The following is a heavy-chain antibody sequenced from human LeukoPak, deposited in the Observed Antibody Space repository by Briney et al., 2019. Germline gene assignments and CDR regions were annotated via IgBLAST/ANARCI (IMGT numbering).Heavy chain of an antibody. D-gene: IGHD6-19*01. CDR1: GYTFTGYY. Sequence: ASVTVPCKASGYTFTGYYIHWVGQAPGQGLEWMGWIPPNSGGTDYAYKLQGRVTMTRDTSISKAYMELRRLHSDDTAVYYWARLYSTGWFDYWGQGTLVTVSS. J-gene: IGHJ4*02. CDR2: IPPNSGGT. V-gene: IGHV1-2*07. CDR3: ARLYSTGWFDY.